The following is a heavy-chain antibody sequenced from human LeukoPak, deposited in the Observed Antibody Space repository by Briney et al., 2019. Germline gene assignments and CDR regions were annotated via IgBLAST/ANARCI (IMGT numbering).Heavy chain of an antibody. J-gene: IGHJ1*01. Sequence: ASVKVSCKASGYTFTGYYMHWVRQAPGRGLEWMGWINPNSGGTNYAQKFQGRVTMTRDTSISTAYMELSRLRSDDTAVYYCARDSSPTSSWYVEYFQHWGQGTLVTVSS. D-gene: IGHD6-13*01. CDR1: GYTFTGYY. V-gene: IGHV1-2*02. CDR2: INPNSGGT. CDR3: ARDSSPTSSWYVEYFQH.